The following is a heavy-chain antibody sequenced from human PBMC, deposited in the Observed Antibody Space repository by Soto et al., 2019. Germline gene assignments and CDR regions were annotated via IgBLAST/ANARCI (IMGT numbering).Heavy chain of an antibody. D-gene: IGHD2-15*01. J-gene: IGHJ5*02. Sequence: QITLKESGPTLVKPTQTLTLTCTFSGFSLSTSGVGVGWIRQPPGKALEWLALIYWDDDKRYSPSLKSRLTITKDPSKHPVVLTMTNMGPVDTATYYCAHSSCSGGSCYGGWFAPWGQGTLVTVSS. CDR2: IYWDDDK. CDR1: GFSLSTSGVG. V-gene: IGHV2-5*02. CDR3: AHSSCSGGSCYGGWFAP.